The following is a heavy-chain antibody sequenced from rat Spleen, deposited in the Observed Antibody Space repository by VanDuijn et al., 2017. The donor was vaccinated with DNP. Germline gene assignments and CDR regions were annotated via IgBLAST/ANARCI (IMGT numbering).Heavy chain of an antibody. CDR1: GFTFSDYN. V-gene: IGHV5-7*01. Sequence: EVQLVESGGGLVQPGRSLKLSCAASGFTFSDYNMAWVRQAPKKGLEWVATISYDGGSTFYRDSVKGRFTISRDNAKSTLYLQMVSLRSEDTATYYCATHGFGYFDYWGQGVVVTVSS. CDR2: ISYDGGST. J-gene: IGHJ2*01. D-gene: IGHD4-3*01. CDR3: ATHGFGYFDY.